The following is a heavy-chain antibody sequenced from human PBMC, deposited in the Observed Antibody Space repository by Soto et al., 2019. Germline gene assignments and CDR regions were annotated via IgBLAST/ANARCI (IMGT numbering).Heavy chain of an antibody. J-gene: IGHJ4*02. V-gene: IGHV4-30-4*01. CDR1: GGSISSGDSY. D-gene: IGHD3-10*01. CDR3: ARERVTLVRGVIINPPYFAY. Sequence: SETLSLTCSVSGGSISSGDSYWNWIRQTPGKGLEYIGYIYYSGSTDYNPSLKSRVTISVDTSKNQFSLKLSSVTAADTAVYYCARERVTLVRGVIINPPYFAYWGQGTLVTVSS. CDR2: IYYSGST.